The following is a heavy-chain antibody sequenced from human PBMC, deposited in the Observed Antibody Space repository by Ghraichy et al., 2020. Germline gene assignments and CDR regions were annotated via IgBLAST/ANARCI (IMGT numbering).Heavy chain of an antibody. V-gene: IGHV3-72*01. J-gene: IGHJ6*02. CDR3: ARRMLVEDGMDV. CDR1: AFTFSDHY. CDR2: TRNKANSYTT. D-gene: IGHD1-26*01. Sequence: GGSLRLSCAASAFTFSDHYMDWVRQAPGKGLEWVGRTRNKANSYTTEYAASVKGRFTISRDDSKNSLYLQMISLKTEDTAVYYCARRMLVEDGMDVWGQGTTVTVSS.